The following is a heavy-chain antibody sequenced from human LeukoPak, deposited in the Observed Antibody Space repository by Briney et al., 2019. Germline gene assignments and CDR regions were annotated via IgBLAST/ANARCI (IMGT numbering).Heavy chain of an antibody. Sequence: ASVTVSCKISGYTLSEVSKRWVRHSPGKGREWVGGFNPEEGETIYARNFQGRLTLTEDTTKDTAYMEVSDLRSEDTGVDYGATEIVGYGDVHYFDHWGQGTLVTVSS. CDR1: GYTLSEVS. D-gene: IGHD5-12*01. CDR3: ATEIVGYGDVHYFDH. CDR2: FNPEEGET. J-gene: IGHJ4*02. V-gene: IGHV1-24*01.